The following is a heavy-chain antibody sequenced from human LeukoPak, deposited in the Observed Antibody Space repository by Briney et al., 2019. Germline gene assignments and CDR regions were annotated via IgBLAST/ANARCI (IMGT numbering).Heavy chain of an antibody. CDR3: ARDRNRGYRYSDY. J-gene: IGHJ4*02. D-gene: IGHD1-14*01. V-gene: IGHV4-61*02. Sequence: SETLSLTCTVSGGSISSGSYYWSWIRQPAGKGLEWIGRVYSSGSTNYNPSLKSRVSISVDTSKNQFSLKLNSVTAADTAVYYCARDRNRGYRYSDYWGQGTLVTVSS. CDR1: GGSISSGSYY. CDR2: VYSSGST.